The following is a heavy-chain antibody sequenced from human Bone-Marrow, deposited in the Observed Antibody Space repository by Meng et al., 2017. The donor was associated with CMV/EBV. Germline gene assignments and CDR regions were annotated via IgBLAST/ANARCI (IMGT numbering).Heavy chain of an antibody. J-gene: IGHJ3*02. Sequence: GESLKISCAASGFTFSSYSMNWVRQAPGKGLEWVSYISSSSSTIYYADSVKGRFTISRDNAKNSLYLQMNSLRAEDTAVYYCARDRATVPYNDAFDIWGQGTMVTVSS. D-gene: IGHD4-17*01. CDR1: GFTFSSYS. CDR3: ARDRATVPYNDAFDI. V-gene: IGHV3-48*04. CDR2: ISSSSSTI.